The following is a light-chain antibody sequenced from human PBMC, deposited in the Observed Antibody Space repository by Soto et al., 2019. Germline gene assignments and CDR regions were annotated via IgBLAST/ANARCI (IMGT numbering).Light chain of an antibody. CDR1: TSNIGSNP. CDR3: AAWDDRLNGPSYV. Sequence: QSVLTQPPSVPGTPGQTVTISCSGSTSNIGSNPVNWYQQLPGTAPRLLISTNNQRPSGVPDRFSGSRSGTSASLAISGLQSEDEADYYCAAWDDRLNGPSYVFGTGTKVIVL. J-gene: IGLJ1*01. CDR2: TNN. V-gene: IGLV1-44*01.